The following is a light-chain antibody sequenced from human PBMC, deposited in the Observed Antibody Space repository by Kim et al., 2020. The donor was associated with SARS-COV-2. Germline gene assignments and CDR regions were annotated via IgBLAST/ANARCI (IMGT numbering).Light chain of an antibody. Sequence: VSPGERATLSCRASESVSSNLAWYQQTPGQAPRLLIYGVFTRATGIPARFSGSGSGTEFTLTISSLQSEDFAVYYCQQYHNWPPYTFGQGTKLEI. CDR2: GVF. V-gene: IGKV3-15*01. CDR1: ESVSSN. J-gene: IGKJ2*01. CDR3: QQYHNWPPYT.